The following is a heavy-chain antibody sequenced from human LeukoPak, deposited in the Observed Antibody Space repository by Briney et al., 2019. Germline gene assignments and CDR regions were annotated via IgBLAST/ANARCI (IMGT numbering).Heavy chain of an antibody. D-gene: IGHD1-1*01. CDR2: IGGRGVST. CDR1: GFTFSTYA. V-gene: IGHV3-23*01. CDR3: AKAASGNWNDVSDY. J-gene: IGHJ4*02. Sequence: GSLRLSCAASGFTFSTYAMSWVRQAPGKGLEWVSAIGGRGVSTSYADSVRGRFTISRDNSKNTLYLQMNSLRAEDTAVYYCAKAASGNWNDVSDYWGQGTLVTVSS.